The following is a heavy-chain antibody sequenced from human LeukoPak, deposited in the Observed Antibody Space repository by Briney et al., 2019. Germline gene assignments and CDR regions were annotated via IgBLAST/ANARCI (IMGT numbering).Heavy chain of an antibody. CDR3: AKDNGFWSGYMDY. CDR2: ISGSGDST. D-gene: IGHD3-3*01. J-gene: IGHJ4*02. Sequence: GGSLRLSCAASGFTFSSYAMSWVRQAPGKGLEWVSAISGSGDSTYYADSVKGRFTIPRDNSKNTLYLQMNSLRAEDTAVYYCAKDNGFWSGYMDYWGQGTLVTVSS. V-gene: IGHV3-23*01. CDR1: GFTFSSYA.